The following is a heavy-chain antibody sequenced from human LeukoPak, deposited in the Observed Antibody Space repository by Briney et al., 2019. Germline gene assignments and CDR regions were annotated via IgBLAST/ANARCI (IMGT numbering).Heavy chain of an antibody. Sequence: PSETLSLTCTVSGGSISSYYWSWIRQPPGKGLEWIGSIYYSGSTYYNPSLKSRVTISVDTSKNQFSLKLSSVTAADTAVYYCARQVPGYCSSTSCPGAFDIWGQGTMVTVSS. V-gene: IGHV4-39*01. J-gene: IGHJ3*02. D-gene: IGHD2-2*01. CDR1: GGSISSYY. CDR3: ARQVPGYCSSTSCPGAFDI. CDR2: IYYSGST.